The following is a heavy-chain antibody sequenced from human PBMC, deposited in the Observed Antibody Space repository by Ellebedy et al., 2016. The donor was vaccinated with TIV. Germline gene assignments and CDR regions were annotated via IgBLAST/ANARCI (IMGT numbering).Heavy chain of an antibody. D-gene: IGHD6-13*01. J-gene: IGHJ4*02. CDR3: AKDLSSAALFDFDH. CDR2: ASGNGERT. Sequence: GESLKISCAVSGLNFNNYAMSWVRQAPGKGPEWVSVASGNGERTYYADSVKGRFTISRDNSKNTVFLHMSSLRVEDTAIYYCAKDLSSAALFDFDHWGQGTRVAVSS. V-gene: IGHV3-23*01. CDR1: GLNFNNYA.